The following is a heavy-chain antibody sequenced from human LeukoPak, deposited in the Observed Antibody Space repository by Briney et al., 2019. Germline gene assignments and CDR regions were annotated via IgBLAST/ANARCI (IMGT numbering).Heavy chain of an antibody. J-gene: IGHJ4*02. V-gene: IGHV3-20*04. D-gene: IGHD1-26*01. CDR1: GFTFDDYG. CDR3: ARGLFEVSGSYFWSY. Sequence: GGSLRLSCAASGFTFDDYGVSWVRQAPGKGLGWVSGTNWNGGRTGYADSVKGRFTIYRHNAKNSLYLQMNSLRAEDTALYYCARGLFEVSGSYFWSYWGQGTLVTVSS. CDR2: TNWNGGRT.